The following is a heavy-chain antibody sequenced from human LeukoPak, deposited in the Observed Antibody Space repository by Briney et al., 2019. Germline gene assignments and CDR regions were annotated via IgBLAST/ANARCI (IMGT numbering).Heavy chain of an antibody. CDR3: ATDPGEWEPI. CDR2: IKSKTDGGTS. V-gene: IGHV3-15*01. CDR1: GLTFTNAW. D-gene: IGHD1-26*01. J-gene: IGHJ3*02. Sequence: GGSLRLSCAPSGLTFTNAWMSWFRQAPGKGLEWVGRIKSKTDGGTSDCAAPVQGRFTISRDDSKNTLYLQMNSLKIEDTAVYYCATDPGEWEPIWGQGTMVTVSS.